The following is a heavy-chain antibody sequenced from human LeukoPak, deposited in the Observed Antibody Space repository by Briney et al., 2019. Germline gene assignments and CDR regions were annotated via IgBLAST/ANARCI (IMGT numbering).Heavy chain of an antibody. D-gene: IGHD3-9*01. J-gene: IGHJ2*01. CDR2: IYYSGST. V-gene: IGHV4-59*01. Sequence: SETLSLTCTVSGGSISSYYWSWIRQPPGKGLEWIGYIYYSGSTNYNPSLKSRVTISVDTSKNQFSLKLSSVTAADTAVYYCARQRNDILTGYPWYFDLWGRGTLVTVSS. CDR1: GGSISSYY. CDR3: ARQRNDILTGYPWYFDL.